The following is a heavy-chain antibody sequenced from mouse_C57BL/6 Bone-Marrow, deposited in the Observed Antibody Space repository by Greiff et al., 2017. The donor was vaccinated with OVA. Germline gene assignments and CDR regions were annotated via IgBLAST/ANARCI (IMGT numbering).Heavy chain of an antibody. CDR2: INPYNGGT. V-gene: IGHV1-19*01. CDR1: GYTFTDYY. CDR3: ARGGPYDGSSRYWYFDV. D-gene: IGHD1-1*01. Sequence: VQLQQSGPVLVKPGASVKMSCKASGYTFTDYYMNWVKQSHGKSLEWIGVINPYNGGTSYNQKFKGKATLTVDKSSSTAYMELNSLTSEDSAVYYCARGGPYDGSSRYWYFDVWGTGTTVTVSS. J-gene: IGHJ1*03.